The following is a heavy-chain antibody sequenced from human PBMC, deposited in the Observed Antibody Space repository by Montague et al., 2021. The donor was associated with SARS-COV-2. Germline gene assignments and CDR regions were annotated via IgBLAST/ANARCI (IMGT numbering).Heavy chain of an antibody. CDR2: IYYSGST. V-gene: IGHV4-59*01. CDR3: ARARLVHITIFGVVNSFDY. Sequence: SETLSLTCAVSGGSISNYYWNWIRQPPGKGLEWIGYIYYSGSTNXNPSLKSRVTISVDTSKNQFSLKLSSVTAAATAVYYCARARLVHITIFGVVNSFDYGGQGTLVTVSS. D-gene: IGHD3-3*01. CDR1: GGSISNYY. J-gene: IGHJ4*02.